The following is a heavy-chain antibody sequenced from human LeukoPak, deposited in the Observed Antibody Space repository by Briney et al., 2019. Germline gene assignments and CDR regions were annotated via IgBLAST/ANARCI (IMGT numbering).Heavy chain of an antibody. CDR3: ARAPPDRSIYLYYYYMDV. Sequence: PGGSLRLSCTASGFTFGDYAMTWVRQAPGKGLEWVANIKQDGSEKYYVDSVKGRFTISRDKAKNSLSLQMNSLRAEDTAVYYCARAPPDRSIYLYYYYMDVWGKGTTVTVSS. V-gene: IGHV3-7*01. CDR2: IKQDGSEK. CDR1: GFTFGDYA. D-gene: IGHD3-22*01. J-gene: IGHJ6*03.